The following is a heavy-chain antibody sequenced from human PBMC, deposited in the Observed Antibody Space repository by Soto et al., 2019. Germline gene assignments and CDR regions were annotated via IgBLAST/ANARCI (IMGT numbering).Heavy chain of an antibody. CDR3: AKRRDGSVVVDY. CDR1: GFTFNNYA. Sequence: EVQLLESGGGLVQSGGSLRLSCAASGFTFNNYAMTWVRQAPGKGLEWVSVISDNGGSKDHADSVKGRFTISRDNSKNTLYLQMNSLRAEDTAVYYCAKRRDGSVVVDYWGQGTLVTVSS. V-gene: IGHV3-23*01. CDR2: ISDNGGSK. J-gene: IGHJ4*02. D-gene: IGHD2-15*01.